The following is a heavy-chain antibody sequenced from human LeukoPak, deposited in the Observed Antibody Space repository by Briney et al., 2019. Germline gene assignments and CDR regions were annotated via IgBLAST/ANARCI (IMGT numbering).Heavy chain of an antibody. Sequence: ASVKVSCKASGGTFSSYAISWVRQAPGQGLEWMGRIIPILGIANYAQKFQGRVTITADKSTSTAYMELSSLRSEDTAVYYCARYDRGVTYYDDYWGQGTLVTVSS. CDR1: GGTFSSYA. CDR3: ARYDRGVTYYDDY. J-gene: IGHJ4*02. D-gene: IGHD3-10*01. CDR2: IIPILGIA. V-gene: IGHV1-69*04.